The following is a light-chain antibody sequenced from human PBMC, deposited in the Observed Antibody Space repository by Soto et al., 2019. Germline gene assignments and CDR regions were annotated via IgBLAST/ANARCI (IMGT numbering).Light chain of an antibody. Sequence: QSVLSQPASVSGSPGQSITISCTGTSSDVGGYNYVSWYQQHPGKAPKLMIYEVSNRPSGVSNRFSGSKSGNTASLTISGLQAADEADYYCTSYTSDRILIFGGGTKLTVL. CDR3: TSYTSDRILI. CDR1: SSDVGGYNY. CDR2: EVS. V-gene: IGLV2-14*01. J-gene: IGLJ2*01.